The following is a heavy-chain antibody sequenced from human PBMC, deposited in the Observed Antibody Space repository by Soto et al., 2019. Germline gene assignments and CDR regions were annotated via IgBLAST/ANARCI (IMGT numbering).Heavy chain of an antibody. V-gene: IGHV4-31*03. CDR3: ARTSSGYFFDY. CDR2: IYYSGST. J-gene: IGHJ4*02. Sequence: SETLSLTCTVSGGSISSGGYYWSWIRQHPGKGLEWIGYIYYSGSTYYNPSLKSRVTISVDTSKNQFSLKLSSVTAADTAVYYCARTSSGYFFDYWGQGTLVTVSS. CDR1: GGSISSGGYY. D-gene: IGHD3-22*01.